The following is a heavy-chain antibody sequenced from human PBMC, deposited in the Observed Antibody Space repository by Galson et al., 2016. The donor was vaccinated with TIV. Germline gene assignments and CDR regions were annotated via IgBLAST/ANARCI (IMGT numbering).Heavy chain of an antibody. Sequence: SVKVSCKASGYTLTGYDLNWVRQAPGRGLEWMGWIRAYSGDTNFAQKVQGRVSMTTDSSTNTAYMELRSLRSDDTAVYFCATLHCSSSSCYFGLDAFDVWGQGTKVTVSS. J-gene: IGHJ3*01. CDR2: IRAYSGDT. D-gene: IGHD2-2*01. CDR1: GYTLTGYD. V-gene: IGHV1-18*01. CDR3: ATLHCSSSSCYFGLDAFDV.